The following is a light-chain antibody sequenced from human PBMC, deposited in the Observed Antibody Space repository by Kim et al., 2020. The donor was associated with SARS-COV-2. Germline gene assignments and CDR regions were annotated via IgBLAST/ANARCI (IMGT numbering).Light chain of an antibody. CDR2: GAS. CDR3: QQYNNWPPIT. Sequence: PGEGVTLSCRASQSVSNNVAWYQKKPGQALRLLIYGASTRATGIPDRFRGSGSGTEFTLTISSLQSDDFAVYYCQQYNNWPPITFGQGTRLEIK. CDR1: QSVSNN. V-gene: IGKV3-15*01. J-gene: IGKJ5*01.